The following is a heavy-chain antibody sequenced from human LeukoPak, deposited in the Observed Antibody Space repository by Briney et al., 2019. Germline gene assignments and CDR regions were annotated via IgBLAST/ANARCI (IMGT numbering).Heavy chain of an antibody. CDR2: ISSGSNTI. J-gene: IGHJ6*03. V-gene: IGHV3-48*01. CDR3: ASSLTTHYYYTDV. D-gene: IGHD4-11*01. Sequence: GGSLRLSCTGSGFSFSTFRMNWVRQALGKGLEWVSYISSGSNTIYYADSVKGRFTISRDNARNSLYLQMNSLRAEDTAVYYCASSLTTHYYYTDVWGNGTTVTVSS. CDR1: GFSFSTFR.